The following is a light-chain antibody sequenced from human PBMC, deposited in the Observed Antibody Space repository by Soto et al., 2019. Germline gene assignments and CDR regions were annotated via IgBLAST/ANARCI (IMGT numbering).Light chain of an antibody. CDR1: QSVSSL. V-gene: IGKV3-15*01. Sequence: IVLPQPPATLSVSPGERVTLSCRASQSVSSLLAWYQQKPRQAPTLLMYDTSTRATGIPARFSGSGSGTDFTLTISSLQSEDLAIYYCQQYHIRPYTFGQGTKVDIK. CDR3: QQYHIRPYT. J-gene: IGKJ2*01. CDR2: DTS.